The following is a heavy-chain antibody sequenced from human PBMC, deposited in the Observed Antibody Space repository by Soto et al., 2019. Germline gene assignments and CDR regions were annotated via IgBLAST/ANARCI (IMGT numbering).Heavy chain of an antibody. CDR3: ARHGGRDGSGGSCYSD. D-gene: IGHD2-15*01. J-gene: IGHJ4*02. Sequence: GESLKISCKGSGYSFTSYWIGWVRQMPGKGLEWMGIIYPGDSDTRYSPSFQGQVTISADKSISTAYLQWSSLRASDTAMYYCARHGGRDGSGGSCYSDWGQGTLVTVSS. V-gene: IGHV5-51*01. CDR2: IYPGDSDT. CDR1: GYSFTSYW.